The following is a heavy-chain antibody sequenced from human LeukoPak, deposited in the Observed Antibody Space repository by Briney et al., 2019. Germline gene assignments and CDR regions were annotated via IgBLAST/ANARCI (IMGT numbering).Heavy chain of an antibody. CDR2: INHSGST. CDR1: GGSFSGYY. D-gene: IGHD6-13*01. CDR3: ARFLAAAGPIYYYYYMDV. Sequence: SETLSLTCAVYGGSFSGYYWSWIRQPPGKGLEWIGEINHSGSTNYNLSLKSRVTISVDTSKNQFSLKLSSVTAADTAVYYCARFLAAAGPIYYYYYMDVWGKGTTVTVSS. J-gene: IGHJ6*03. V-gene: IGHV4-34*01.